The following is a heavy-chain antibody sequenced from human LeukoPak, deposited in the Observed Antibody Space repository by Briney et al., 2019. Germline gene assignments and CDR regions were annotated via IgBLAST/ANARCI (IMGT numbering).Heavy chain of an antibody. Sequence: ASVKVSCKASGYTFTSYYMHWVRQAAGQGLEWMGIINPSGGSTSYAQKFQGRVTMTRDTSTSTVYMELSSLRSEDTAVYYCARALDYGDYRSWFDPWGQGTLVTVSS. CDR2: INPSGGST. D-gene: IGHD4-17*01. V-gene: IGHV1-46*01. CDR1: GYTFTSYY. CDR3: ARALDYGDYRSWFDP. J-gene: IGHJ5*02.